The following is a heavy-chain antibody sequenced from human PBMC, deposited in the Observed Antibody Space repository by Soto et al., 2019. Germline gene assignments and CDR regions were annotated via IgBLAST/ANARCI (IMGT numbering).Heavy chain of an antibody. CDR2: INHSGST. Sequence: PSETLSLTCAVYGGSFSGYYLSWIRQPPGKGLEWIGEINHSGSTNYNPSLKSRVTISVDTSKNQFSLKLSSVTAADTAVYYCARILRYFDWLPYNGHYFDYWGQGTLVTVSS. CDR3: ARILRYFDWLPYNGHYFDY. CDR1: GGSFSGYY. D-gene: IGHD3-9*01. V-gene: IGHV4-34*01. J-gene: IGHJ4*02.